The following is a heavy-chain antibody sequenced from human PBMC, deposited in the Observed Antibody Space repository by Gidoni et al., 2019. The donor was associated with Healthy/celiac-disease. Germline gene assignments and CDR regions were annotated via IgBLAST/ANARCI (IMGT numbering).Heavy chain of an antibody. V-gene: IGHV3-21*01. D-gene: IGHD2-15*01. J-gene: IGHJ4*02. CDR2: ISSSSSYI. CDR3: ARGEDIVVVVAATLLDY. CDR1: GFTFSSYS. Sequence: EVQLVESGGGLVKPGGSLRLSCAASGFTFSSYSMNWVRQAPGKGLEWVSSISSSSSYIYYADSVKGRFTISRDNAKNSLYLQMNSLRAEDTAVYYCARGEDIVVVVAATLLDYWGQGTLVTVSS.